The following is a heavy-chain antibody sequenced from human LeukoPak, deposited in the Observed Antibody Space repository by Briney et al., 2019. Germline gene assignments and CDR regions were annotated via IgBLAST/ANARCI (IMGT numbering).Heavy chain of an antibody. Sequence: GGSLRLSCAASGFTFSSYGIHWVRQAPGKGPERVAFIWNDARNKYYADSVEGRFSISRDNTKNTLWLQMNSLRDEDTAVYFCARPRGTTLTARAFDIWGLGTRVTVSS. CDR1: GFTFSSYG. J-gene: IGHJ3*02. V-gene: IGHV3-30*02. D-gene: IGHD3-9*01. CDR2: IWNDARNK. CDR3: ARPRGTTLTARAFDI.